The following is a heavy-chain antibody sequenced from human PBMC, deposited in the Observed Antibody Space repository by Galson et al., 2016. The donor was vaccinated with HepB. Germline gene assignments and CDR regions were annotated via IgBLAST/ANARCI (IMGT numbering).Heavy chain of an antibody. J-gene: IGHJ4*02. CDR3: STDTTGYQVDF. CDR2: ASYSGNR. Sequence: ETLSLTCSVSGGSISSSPYYWNWIRQPPGKGLEWIGSASYSGNRFFNPSLKSRLTISVDTSKNHFSLHLNSVSAADTAVYYFSTDTTGYQVDFWVQGALVTVS. V-gene: IGHV4-39*02. D-gene: IGHD3-22*01. CDR1: GGSISSSPYY.